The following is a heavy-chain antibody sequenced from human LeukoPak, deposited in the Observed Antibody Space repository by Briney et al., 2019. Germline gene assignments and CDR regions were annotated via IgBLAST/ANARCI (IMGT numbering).Heavy chain of an antibody. CDR3: AISGPPSSGYYVY. CDR2: INPNGGGT. J-gene: IGHJ4*02. CDR1: GGSYSSYA. D-gene: IGHD3-22*01. Sequence: ASVKVSCKASGGSYSSYAISWVRQAPGQRLEWMGRINPNGGGTNYAQKLQGRVTMTRDTSISTAYMELSRLRSDDTALYYWAISGPPSSGYYVYWGQGTLVTVSS. V-gene: IGHV1-2*06.